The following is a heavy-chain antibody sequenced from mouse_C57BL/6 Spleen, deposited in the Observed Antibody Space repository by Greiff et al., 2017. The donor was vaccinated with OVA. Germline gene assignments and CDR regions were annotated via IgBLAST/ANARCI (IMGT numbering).Heavy chain of an antibody. V-gene: IGHV1-18*01. D-gene: IGHD1-1*01. J-gene: IGHJ3*01. Sequence: VQLKESGPELVKPGASVKIPCKASGYTFTDYNMDWVKQSHGKSLEWIGDINPNNGGTIYNQKFKGKATLTVDKSSSTAYMELRSLTSEDTAVYYCARKDYGSSYEAYWGQGTLVTVSA. CDR3: ARKDYGSSYEAY. CDR1: GYTFTDYN. CDR2: INPNNGGT.